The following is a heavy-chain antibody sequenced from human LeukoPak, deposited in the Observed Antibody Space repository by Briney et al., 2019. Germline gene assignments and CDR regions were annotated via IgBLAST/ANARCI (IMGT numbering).Heavy chain of an antibody. J-gene: IGHJ4*02. CDR1: GFSLSNYA. CDR2: ISSANSHI. V-gene: IGHV3-21*01. CDR3: ARDLMRFLEWVN. Sequence: GESLRLSCVVSGFSLSNYAMNWVRQAPGKGLEWVSYISSANSHIYYADSVKGRFIISRDNAKNSLYLQMNSLRAEDTAVYYCARDLMRFLEWVNWGQGTLVTVPS. D-gene: IGHD3-3*01.